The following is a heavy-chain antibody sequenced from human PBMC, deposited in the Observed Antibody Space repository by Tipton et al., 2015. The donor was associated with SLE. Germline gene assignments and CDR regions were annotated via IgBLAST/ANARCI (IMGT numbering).Heavy chain of an antibody. D-gene: IGHD2-8*02. Sequence: TLSLTCTVSGGSISSSSYYWGWIRQPPGKGLEWIGSIYYSGSTYYNPSLKSRVTISVDTSKNQFSLKLSSVTAADTAVYYCARLGAARYWYYFDFWGQGTLITVSS. CDR2: IYYSGST. CDR3: ARLGAARYWYYFDF. CDR1: GGSISSSSYY. V-gene: IGHV4-39*07. J-gene: IGHJ4*02.